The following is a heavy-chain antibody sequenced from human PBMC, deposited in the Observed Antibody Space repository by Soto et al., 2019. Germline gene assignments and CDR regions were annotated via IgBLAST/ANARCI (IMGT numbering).Heavy chain of an antibody. CDR2: IRSKAYGGTT. J-gene: IGHJ6*02. CDR3: TRVPSDFWSGYYSYYGMDV. CDR1: GFTFGDYA. D-gene: IGHD3-3*01. V-gene: IGHV3-49*03. Sequence: HPGGSLRLSCTASGFTFGDYAMSWFRQAPGKGLEWVGFIRSKAYGGTTEYAASVKGRFTISRDDSKSIAYLQMNSLKTEDTAVYYCTRVPSDFWSGYYSYYGMDVWGQGTTVTVSS.